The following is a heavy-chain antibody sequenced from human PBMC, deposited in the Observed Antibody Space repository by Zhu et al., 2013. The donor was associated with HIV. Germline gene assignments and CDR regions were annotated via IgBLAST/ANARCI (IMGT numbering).Heavy chain of an antibody. CDR1: GYTFTDYY. CDR3: ARVPCYITGCSAINWFDP. D-gene: IGHD3-10*01. Sequence: VQLAQSGPEVKNPGASVKVSCKASGYTFTDYYLHWVRQAPGQGPEWMGWINPNNGAANYAQKFQGRVTMSRDTSISTVYMDVNRLTSDDTAVYYCARVPCYITGCSAINWFDPWGQGTQVTVAS. CDR2: INPNNGAA. V-gene: IGHV1-2*02. J-gene: IGHJ5*02.